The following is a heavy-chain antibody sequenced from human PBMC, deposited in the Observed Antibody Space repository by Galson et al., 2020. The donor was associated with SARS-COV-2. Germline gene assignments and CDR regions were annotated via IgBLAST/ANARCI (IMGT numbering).Heavy chain of an antibody. CDR1: GFTFSSYA. V-gene: IGHV3-30*04. CDR2: ISYDGSNK. Sequence: GESLKISCAASGFTFSSYAMHWVRQAPGKGLEWVADISYDGSNKYYADSVKGRFTISRDNSKNTLYLQMNSLRAEDTAVYYCARELAPYYGMDVWGQGTTVTVSS. CDR3: ARELAPYYGMDV. J-gene: IGHJ6*02.